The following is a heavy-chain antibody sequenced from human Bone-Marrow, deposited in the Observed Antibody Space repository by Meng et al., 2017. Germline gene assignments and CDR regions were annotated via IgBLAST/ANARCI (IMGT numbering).Heavy chain of an antibody. J-gene: IGHJ4*02. CDR2: ISAYNGNT. D-gene: IGHD6-19*01. CDR1: GYTFTSYY. CDR3: ARDGYSSGTQPNYFDY. Sequence: ASVKVSCKASGYTFTSYYTHWVRQAPGQGLEWMGWISAYNGNTNYAQKLQGRVTMTTDTSTSTAYMELRSLRSDDTAVYYCARDGYSSGTQPNYFDYWGQGTLVTVSS. V-gene: IGHV1-18*04.